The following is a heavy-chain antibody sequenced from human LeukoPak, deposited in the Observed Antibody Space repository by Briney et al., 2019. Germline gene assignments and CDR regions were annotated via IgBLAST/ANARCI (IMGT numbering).Heavy chain of an antibody. CDR3: AKERDSSSWSDY. CDR2: IRYDGSDK. D-gene: IGHD6-13*01. J-gene: IGHJ4*02. Sequence: GGSLRLSCAASGFTFNIYAMHWVRQAPGKGLEWVAFIRYDGSDKYYADSMKGRFTISRDNSKNTLYLQMNSLRADDTAVYYCAKERDSSSWSDYWGQGTLVTVSS. CDR1: GFTFNIYA. V-gene: IGHV3-30*02.